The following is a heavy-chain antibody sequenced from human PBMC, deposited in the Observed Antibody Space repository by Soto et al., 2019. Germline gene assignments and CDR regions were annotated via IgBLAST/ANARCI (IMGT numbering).Heavy chain of an antibody. Sequence: SETLSLTCAVYGGSFSGYYWSWIRQPPGKGLEWIGEINHSGSTNYNPSLRSRVTISVDTSKNQFSLKLSSVTAADTAVYYCARLGVIYWSGYYYYYYGMDVWGQGTTVTVSS. CDR2: INHSGST. CDR1: GGSFSGYY. D-gene: IGHD2-8*02. CDR3: ARLGVIYWSGYYYYYYGMDV. J-gene: IGHJ6*02. V-gene: IGHV4-34*01.